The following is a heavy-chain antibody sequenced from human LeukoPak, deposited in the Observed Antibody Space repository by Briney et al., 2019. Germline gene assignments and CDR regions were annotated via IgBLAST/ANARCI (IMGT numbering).Heavy chain of an antibody. V-gene: IGHV3-11*01. J-gene: IGHJ6*03. CDR1: GFTFSDYY. Sequence: GGSLRLSCAASGFTFSDYYMSWIRQAPGKGLEWVSYISSSGSTIYYADSVKGRFTISRDNAKNSLYLQMNSLRAEDTAVYYCARDISGSYSAYYYMDVWGKGTTVTVSS. CDR3: ARDISGSYSAYYYMDV. CDR2: ISSSGSTI. D-gene: IGHD1-26*01.